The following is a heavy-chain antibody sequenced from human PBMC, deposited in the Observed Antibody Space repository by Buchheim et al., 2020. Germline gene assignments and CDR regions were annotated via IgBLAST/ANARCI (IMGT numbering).Heavy chain of an antibody. CDR1: GFTFSNYA. CDR3: ANLPPRGYCSDTSCDY. Sequence: EVQLLESGGGLVQPGGSLRLPCAASGFTFSNYAMSWVRQAPGKGLEWVSAISDSTYYADSVKGRFTISRDNSKNTLYLQMNSLRAEDTAIYYCANLPPRGYCSDTSCDYWGQGTL. V-gene: IGHV3-23*01. CDR2: ISDST. J-gene: IGHJ4*02. D-gene: IGHD2-2*03.